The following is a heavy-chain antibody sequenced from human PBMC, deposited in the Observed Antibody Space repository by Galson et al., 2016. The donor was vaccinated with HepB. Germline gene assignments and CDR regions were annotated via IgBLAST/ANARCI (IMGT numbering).Heavy chain of an antibody. Sequence: SVKVSCKASGYTFTGYYMHWVRQAPGQGLEWMGYINPNSGGADYAQKFQGRVTMTRDTSINTVYMGLRRLRPDDTAVYYCAKVSGRGGVNWFDPWGQGTLVTVSS. V-gene: IGHV1-2*02. CDR2: INPNSGGA. D-gene: IGHD3-10*01. CDR1: GYTFTGYY. J-gene: IGHJ5*02. CDR3: AKVSGRGGVNWFDP.